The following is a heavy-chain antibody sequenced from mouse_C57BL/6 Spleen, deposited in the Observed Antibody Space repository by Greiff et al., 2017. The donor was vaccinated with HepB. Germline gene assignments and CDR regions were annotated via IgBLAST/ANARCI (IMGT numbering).Heavy chain of an antibody. D-gene: IGHD1-1*01. CDR3: ARGVYYYEDY. J-gene: IGHJ2*01. Sequence: QQPGRGLEWIGRLDPNSGGTKYNEKFKSKATLTVDKPSSTAYMQLSSLTSEDSAVYYCARGVYYYEDYWGQGTTLTVSS. CDR2: LDPNSGGT. V-gene: IGHV1-72*01.